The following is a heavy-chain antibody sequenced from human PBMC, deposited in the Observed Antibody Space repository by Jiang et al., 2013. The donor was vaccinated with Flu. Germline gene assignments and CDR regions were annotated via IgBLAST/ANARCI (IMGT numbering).Heavy chain of an antibody. D-gene: IGHD3-10*01. CDR1: GYTFTSYA. CDR3: ARDDPLFYYGSGSYYPGAFDY. CDR2: INAGNGNT. Sequence: GAEVKKPGASVKVSCKASGYTFTSYAMHWVRQAPGQRLEWMGWINAGNGNTKYSQKFQGRVTITRDTSASTAYMELSSLRSEDTAVYYCARDDPLFYYGSGSYYPGAFDYWGQGTLVTVSS. J-gene: IGHJ4*02. V-gene: IGHV1-3*01.